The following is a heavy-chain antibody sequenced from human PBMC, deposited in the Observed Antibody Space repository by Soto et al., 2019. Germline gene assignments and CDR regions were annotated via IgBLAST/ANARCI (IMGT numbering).Heavy chain of an antibody. V-gene: IGHV4-38-2*01. CDR1: GDSIRSGYY. CDR2: IHPSGTA. J-gene: IGHJ4*02. CDR3: ARVNDFDY. Sequence: SETLSLTCAVSGDSIRSGYYWGGIRQPPGKGLEWVANIHPSGTAYYNPSLKSRLTISIDTSRNHFSLRLTSVTVADTAVYYCARVNDFDYWGRGALVTVSS.